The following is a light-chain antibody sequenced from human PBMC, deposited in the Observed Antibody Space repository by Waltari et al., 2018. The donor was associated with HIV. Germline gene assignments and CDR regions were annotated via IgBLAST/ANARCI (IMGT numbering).Light chain of an antibody. V-gene: IGLV3-1*01. CDR3: QAWDSSTVV. CDR2: QDN. J-gene: IGLJ1*01. Sequence: SYELTQPPSVSVSPGQTARFSCSGNKLGDKYVSWYQQKPGQSPVTVIYQDNRRPSGIPERFSGSNSGDTATLTISGTQPVDEADYYCQAWDSSTVVFGPGTKVTVL. CDR1: KLGDKY.